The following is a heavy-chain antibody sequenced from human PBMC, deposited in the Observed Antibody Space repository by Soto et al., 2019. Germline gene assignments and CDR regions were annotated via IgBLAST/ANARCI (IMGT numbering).Heavy chain of an antibody. Sequence: PSETLSLTCTFSGGSISSSSYYWGWIRQPPGKGLEWIGSIYYSGSTYYNPSLKSRVTISVDTSKNQFSLKLSSVTAADTAVYYCATVFEDIVVVPAGWFDPWGQGTLVTVSS. CDR3: ATVFEDIVVVPAGWFDP. J-gene: IGHJ5*02. V-gene: IGHV4-39*01. D-gene: IGHD2-2*01. CDR2: IYYSGST. CDR1: GGSISSSSYY.